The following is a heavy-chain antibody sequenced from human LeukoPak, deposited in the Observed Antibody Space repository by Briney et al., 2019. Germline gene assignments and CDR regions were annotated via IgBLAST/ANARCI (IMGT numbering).Heavy chain of an antibody. CDR2: IKQDGSEK. J-gene: IGHJ4*02. D-gene: IGHD6-13*01. Sequence: GGSLRLSCAASGFTFSSYWTSWVRQAPGKGLEWVANIKQDGSEKYYVDSVKGRFTISRDNAKNSLYLQMNSLRAEDTAVYYCARDLYYSSSPDYRGQGTLVTVSS. V-gene: IGHV3-7*01. CDR3: ARDLYYSSSPDY. CDR1: GFTFSSYW.